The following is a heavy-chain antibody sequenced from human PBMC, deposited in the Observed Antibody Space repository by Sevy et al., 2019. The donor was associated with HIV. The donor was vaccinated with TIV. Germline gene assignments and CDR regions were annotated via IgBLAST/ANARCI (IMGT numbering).Heavy chain of an antibody. D-gene: IGHD2-2*01. V-gene: IGHV1-69*06. CDR2: IIPIFGTA. J-gene: IGHJ3*02. CDR3: ARGGGYCSSTSCYDAFDI. CDR1: GGTFSSYA. Sequence: ASVKVSCKASGGTFSSYAISWVRQAPGQGLEWMGGIIPIFGTANYAQKFQGRVTITADKSTSTAYMELSSPRSEDTAVYYCARGGGYCSSTSCYDAFDIWGQGTMVTVSS.